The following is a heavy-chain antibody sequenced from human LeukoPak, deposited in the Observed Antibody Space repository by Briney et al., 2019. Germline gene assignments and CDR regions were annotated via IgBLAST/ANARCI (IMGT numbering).Heavy chain of an antibody. CDR2: IYYVGTT. CDR1: GGSISSINYY. V-gene: IGHV4-39*07. Sequence: SETLSLTCTVSGGSISSINYYWGWIRQAPGRGLECIGNIYYVGTTYYNPSLRSRVTISVDTSKGQFSLKLSSVTAADTAVYYCASLGPSGDYLNWYFDLWGRGTLVTVSS. CDR3: ASLGPSGDYLNWYFDL. D-gene: IGHD4-17*01. J-gene: IGHJ2*01.